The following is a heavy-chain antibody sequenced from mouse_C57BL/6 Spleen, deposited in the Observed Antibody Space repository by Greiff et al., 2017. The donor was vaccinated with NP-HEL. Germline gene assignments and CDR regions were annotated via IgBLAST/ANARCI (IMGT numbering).Heavy chain of an antibody. CDR1: FSPFPLSF. CDR2: LYPGDVDT. D-gene: IGHD1-1*01. J-gene: IGHJ4*01. V-gene: IGHV1-82*01. Sequence: SFSSSFSPFPLSFLYFLPPIPSSGLACICLLYPGDVDTNSSGHFKGIATLTADKASCTAYMQLSSLTSEDSAVYFCARLDYGSSYVGNYYAMDYWGQGTSVTVSS. CDR3: ARLDYGSSYVGNYYAMDY.